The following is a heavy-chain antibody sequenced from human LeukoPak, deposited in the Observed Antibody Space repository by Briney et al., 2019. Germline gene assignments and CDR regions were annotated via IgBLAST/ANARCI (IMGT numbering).Heavy chain of an antibody. D-gene: IGHD6-19*01. V-gene: IGHV1-24*01. CDR2: FDPEDGET. Sequence: EASVKVSCKVSGYTLTELSMHWVRQAPGKGHEWMGGFDPEDGETIYAQKFQGRVTMTEDTSTDTAYMELSSLRSEDTAVYYCATDPYSSGASWGQGTLVTVSS. CDR3: ATDPYSSGAS. CDR1: GYTLTELS. J-gene: IGHJ4*02.